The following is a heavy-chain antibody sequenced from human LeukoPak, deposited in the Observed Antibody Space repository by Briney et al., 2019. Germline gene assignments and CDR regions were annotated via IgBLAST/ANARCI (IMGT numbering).Heavy chain of an antibody. CDR3: AREYVVGLYYYYGMDV. D-gene: IGHD1-26*01. CDR1: GGSISSYY. Sequence: PSETLSLTCTASGGSISSYYWSWIRQPAGKGPELIVRIYTSGSKNYQTNLQIRVPMSVDKSKNQFSLKLSSVTAADTAVYYCAREYVVGLYYYYGMDVWGQGTTVTVSS. CDR2: IYTSGSK. J-gene: IGHJ6*02. V-gene: IGHV4-4*07.